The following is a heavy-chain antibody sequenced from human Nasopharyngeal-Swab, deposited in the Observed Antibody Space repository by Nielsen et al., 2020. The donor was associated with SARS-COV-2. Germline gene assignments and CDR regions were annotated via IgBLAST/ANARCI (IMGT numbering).Heavy chain of an antibody. CDR2: ISSSSSYI. D-gene: IGHD5-18*01. V-gene: IGHV3-21*01. J-gene: IGHJ6*01. CDR3: ARDKYSYGDYFYYNMDV. Sequence: VRQAPGKGLEWVSSISSSSSYIYYADSVKGRFTISRDNAKNSLFLQMNSLRAEDTAVYYCARDKYSYGDYFYYNMDVWGQGTTVTVSS.